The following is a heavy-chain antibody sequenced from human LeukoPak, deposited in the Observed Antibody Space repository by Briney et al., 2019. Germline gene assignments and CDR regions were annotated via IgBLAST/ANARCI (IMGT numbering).Heavy chain of an antibody. V-gene: IGHV3-23*01. CDR2: VSGSGGRGAT. J-gene: IGHJ4*02. Sequence: GGSLRLSCAASGFIFSDYYMSWIRQAPGKGLEWVSCVSGSGGRGATYYTDSVKGRFTISRDNAKNTMYLQMNSLSGEDTAIYYCAKDIAASGLPRIFDFWGQGTLVTVSS. CDR3: AKDIAASGLPRIFDF. CDR1: GFIFSDYY. D-gene: IGHD6-13*01.